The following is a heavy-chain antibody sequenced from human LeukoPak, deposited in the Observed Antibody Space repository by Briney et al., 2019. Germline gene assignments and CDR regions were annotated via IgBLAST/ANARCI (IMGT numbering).Heavy chain of an antibody. CDR3: ARDGYSSSWVYAFDI. V-gene: IGHV3-30*03. CDR2: ISYDGSNK. Sequence: GGSLRLSCAASGFTFSSYGMHWVRQAPGKGLEWVAVISYDGSNKYYADSVKGRFTISRDNSKNSLYLQMNSLRAEDTAVYYCARDGYSSSWVYAFDIWGQGTMVTVSS. CDR1: GFTFSSYG. D-gene: IGHD6-13*01. J-gene: IGHJ3*02.